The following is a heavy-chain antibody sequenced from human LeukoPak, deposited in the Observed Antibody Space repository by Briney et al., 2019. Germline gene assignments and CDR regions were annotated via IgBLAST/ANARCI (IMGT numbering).Heavy chain of an antibody. CDR3: ARLGGRDSSGFFR. Sequence: NPSETLSLTCAVYGGSFSGYYWSWIRQPPGKGLEWIGEINHSGSTNYNPSLKSRVTISVDTSKNQFSLKLSSVTAADTAVYYCARLGGRDSSGFFRWGQGTLVTVSS. J-gene: IGHJ4*02. CDR2: INHSGST. V-gene: IGHV4-34*01. D-gene: IGHD3-22*01. CDR1: GGSFSGYY.